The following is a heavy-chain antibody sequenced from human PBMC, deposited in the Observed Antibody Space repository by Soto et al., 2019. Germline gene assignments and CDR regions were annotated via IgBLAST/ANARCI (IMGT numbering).Heavy chain of an antibody. Sequence: QVQLVQSGAEVKKPGSSVKVSCKASGGTFSSYTISWVRQAPGQGLEWMGRIIPILGIANYAQKFQGRVTSTADKSTSTAYMELSSLRSEDTAVYYCARGYCSGGSCQLYGMDVWGQGTTVTVSS. J-gene: IGHJ6*02. CDR2: IIPILGIA. CDR3: ARGYCSGGSCQLYGMDV. V-gene: IGHV1-69*02. CDR1: GGTFSSYT. D-gene: IGHD2-15*01.